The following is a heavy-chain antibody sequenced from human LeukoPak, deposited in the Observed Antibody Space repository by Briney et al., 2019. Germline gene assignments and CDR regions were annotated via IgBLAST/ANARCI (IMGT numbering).Heavy chain of an antibody. Sequence: GASVKVSCKASGGTFSSYAISWVRQAPGQGLEWMGGIIPIFGTANYAQKFQGRVRITTDESTSTAYMELSSLRSEDTAVYYCARMARAAAAYFDYWGQGTLVTVSS. J-gene: IGHJ4*02. V-gene: IGHV1-69*05. D-gene: IGHD2-2*01. CDR3: ARMARAAAAYFDY. CDR1: GGTFSSYA. CDR2: IIPIFGTA.